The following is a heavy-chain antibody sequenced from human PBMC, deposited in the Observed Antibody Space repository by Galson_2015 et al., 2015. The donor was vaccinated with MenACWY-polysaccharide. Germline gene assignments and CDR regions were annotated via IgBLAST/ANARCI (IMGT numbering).Heavy chain of an antibody. J-gene: IGHJ6*02. CDR1: GFTFSTYW. Sequence: SLRLSCAASGFTFSTYWMSWVRQAPGKGLEWVASIKRDGSEKYYVDSVKGRFTISRDNANNSLYLQMNSLRAEDTAVYFCARVCDSSSCHYYYGLDLWGQGTTVTVSS. CDR2: IKRDGSEK. D-gene: IGHD6-6*01. CDR3: ARVCDSSSCHYYYGLDL. V-gene: IGHV3-7*03.